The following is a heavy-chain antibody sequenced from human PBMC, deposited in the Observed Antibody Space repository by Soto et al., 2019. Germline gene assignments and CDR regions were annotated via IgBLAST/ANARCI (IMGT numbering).Heavy chain of an antibody. D-gene: IGHD1-26*01. Sequence: GGSLRLSCAASGLTFNSYAMSWVRQAPGKGLEWVSGISASGGTTYFADSVKGRFTISRDNSKNTLYLQMNSLRAGDTAVYYWAKDEQHGEAYWGGGYLYLMDVWGPGTTVTVSS. CDR1: GLTFNSYA. CDR2: ISASGGTT. V-gene: IGHV3-23*01. J-gene: IGHJ6*02. CDR3: AKDEQHGEAYWGGGYLYLMDV.